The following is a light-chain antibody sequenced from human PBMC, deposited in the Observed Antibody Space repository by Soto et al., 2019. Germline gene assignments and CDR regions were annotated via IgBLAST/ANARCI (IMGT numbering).Light chain of an antibody. V-gene: IGKV3-11*01. Sequence: EIVLTQSPATLSLSPGERATLSCRASQSVSSYLAWYQQKPGQAPRLLIYDASTRATGIPARFSGSGSGTDFTLTISSLEPEDFAVYYCQQRSYWTFGQGTKVEIK. CDR2: DAS. CDR3: QQRSYWT. J-gene: IGKJ1*01. CDR1: QSVSSY.